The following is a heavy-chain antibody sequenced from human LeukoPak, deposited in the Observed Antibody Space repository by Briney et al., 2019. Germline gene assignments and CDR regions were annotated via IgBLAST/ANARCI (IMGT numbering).Heavy chain of an antibody. CDR2: ISGSGGST. D-gene: IGHD4-17*01. CDR3: ARDFPVTTDTFDI. J-gene: IGHJ3*02. CDR1: GFTFSSYG. Sequence: GGSLRLSCAASGFTFSSYGMSWVRQAPGKGLEWVSAISGSGGSTYYADSVRGRFAISRDNSKNTLYLRMNSLRAEDTAVYYCARDFPVTTDTFDIWGQGTMVTVSS. V-gene: IGHV3-23*01.